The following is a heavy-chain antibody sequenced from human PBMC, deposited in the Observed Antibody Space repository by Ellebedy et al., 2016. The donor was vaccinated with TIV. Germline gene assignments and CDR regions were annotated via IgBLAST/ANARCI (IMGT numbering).Heavy chain of an antibody. CDR1: GFTFSDYY. J-gene: IGHJ3*02. CDR2: IRNSGSNT. Sequence: GESLKLSCPASGFTFSDYYFSWIRQAPGKGLEWISFIRNSGSNTYYPDSVMGRFTISRDNTKNSLYLQVNSLRAEDTAVYYCARQGRTRVFDMWGQGTMVAVSS. CDR3: ARQGRTRVFDM. V-gene: IGHV3-11*01.